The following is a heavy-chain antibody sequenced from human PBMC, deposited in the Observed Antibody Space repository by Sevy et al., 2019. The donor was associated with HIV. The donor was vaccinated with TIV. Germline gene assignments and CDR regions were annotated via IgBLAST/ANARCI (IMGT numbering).Heavy chain of an antibody. Sequence: GGSLRLSCAASGFTFSSSIINWVRQAPGKGLEWVSSISGNGSTIYYADPVKGRFTISRDKAKNSLYLQMHSLRDEDTAVYYCARSDYGDYVGWFDPWGQGTLVTVSS. V-gene: IGHV3-48*02. D-gene: IGHD4-17*01. CDR2: ISGNGSTI. J-gene: IGHJ5*02. CDR3: ARSDYGDYVGWFDP. CDR1: GFTFSSSI.